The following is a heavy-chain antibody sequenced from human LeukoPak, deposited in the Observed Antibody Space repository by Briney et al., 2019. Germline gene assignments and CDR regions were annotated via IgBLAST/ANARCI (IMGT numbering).Heavy chain of an antibody. V-gene: IGHV3-23*01. J-gene: IGHJ4*02. D-gene: IGHD4-17*01. Sequence: PGGSLRLSCAASGFTFSSYAMSWVRQAPGKGLEWVSAISGSGGSTYYADSVKGRFTISRDNAKNTLYLQMNSLRAEDTAVDYCARGGDYGDYDFFDYWGQGTLVTVSS. CDR2: ISGSGGST. CDR3: ARGGDYGDYDFFDY. CDR1: GFTFSSYA.